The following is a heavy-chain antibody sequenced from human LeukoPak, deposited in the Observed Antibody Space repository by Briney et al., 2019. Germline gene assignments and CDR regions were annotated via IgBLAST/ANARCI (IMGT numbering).Heavy chain of an antibody. J-gene: IGHJ4*02. CDR2: IIPILGIA. V-gene: IGHV1-69*04. CDR3: AKTGPYYFAY. D-gene: IGHD7-27*01. Sequence: SVKVSCKASGGTFSSYAISWVRQAPGQGLEWMGRIIPILGIANYAQKFQGRVTITADKSTSTAYMELSSLRSEDTAVYFCAKTGPYYFAYWGQGTLVTVSS. CDR1: GGTFSSYA.